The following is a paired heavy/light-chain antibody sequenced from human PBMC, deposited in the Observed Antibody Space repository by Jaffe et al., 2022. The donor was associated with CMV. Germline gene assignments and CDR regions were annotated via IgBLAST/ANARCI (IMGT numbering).Light chain of an antibody. CDR2: DVS. J-gene: IGLJ1*01. V-gene: IGLV2-14*03. CDR1: SSDVGGYNY. Sequence: QSALTQPASVSGSPGQSITISCTGTSSDVGGYNYVSWYQQHPGKAPKLMIYDVSNRPSGVSNRFSGSKSGNTASLTISGLQAEDEADYYCSSYTSSSTLGFGTGTKVTVL. CDR3: SSYTSSSTLG.
Heavy chain of an antibody. CDR1: GFTFSSYA. CDR3: AKASTSWLQDYYYYGMDV. CDR2: ISGSGGST. Sequence: EVQLLESGGGLVQPGGSLRLSCAASGFTFSSYAMSWVRQAPGKGLEWVSAISGSGGSTYYADSVKGRFTISRDNSKNTLYLQMNSLRAEDTAVYYCAKASTSWLQDYYYYGMDVWGQGTTVTVSS. J-gene: IGHJ6*02. V-gene: IGHV3-23*01. D-gene: IGHD2-2*01.